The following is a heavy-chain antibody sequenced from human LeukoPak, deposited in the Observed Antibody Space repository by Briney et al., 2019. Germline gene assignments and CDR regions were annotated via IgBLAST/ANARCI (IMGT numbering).Heavy chain of an antibody. CDR2: IIPIFGTA. J-gene: IGHJ4*02. Sequence: SVKVSCKASGGTFSSYAISWVRQAPGQGLEWMGGIIPIFGTANYAQKFQGRVTITTDEYTSTAYMELSSLRSEDTAVYYCAAGDFWSGYNTSLYFDYWGQGTLDTVSS. CDR3: AAGDFWSGYNTSLYFDY. V-gene: IGHV1-69*05. D-gene: IGHD3-3*01. CDR1: GGTFSSYA.